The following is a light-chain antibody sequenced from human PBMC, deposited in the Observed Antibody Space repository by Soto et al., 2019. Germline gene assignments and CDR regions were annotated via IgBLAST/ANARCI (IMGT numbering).Light chain of an antibody. V-gene: IGKV1-39*01. CDR3: QQSYKMPS. Sequence: EIPLTQSPSSLAASVGDRLTLTCRASRNVSIYLNWYQHKPGKGPTLLIHATSNLQIGVPSRLSGSGSGTEFTLTISSLEPEDFGTYYCQQSYKMPSVGQGTRLEIK. CDR2: ATS. J-gene: IGKJ5*01. CDR1: RNVSIY.